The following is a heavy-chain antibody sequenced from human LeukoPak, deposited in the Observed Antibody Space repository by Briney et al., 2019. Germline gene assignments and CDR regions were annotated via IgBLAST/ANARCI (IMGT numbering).Heavy chain of an antibody. V-gene: IGHV4-59*01. Sequence: SETLSLTCTVSGGSISSYYWSWIRQPPGKGLEWIGYIYYGRSTNYNPSLKSRVTISVDTSNNQFSLKLSSVTAADTAVYYCARAGSGGYYYGMDAWGQGTTVTVSS. CDR2: IYYGRST. CDR3: ARAGSGGYYYGMDA. CDR1: GGSISSYY. J-gene: IGHJ6*02. D-gene: IGHD6-19*01.